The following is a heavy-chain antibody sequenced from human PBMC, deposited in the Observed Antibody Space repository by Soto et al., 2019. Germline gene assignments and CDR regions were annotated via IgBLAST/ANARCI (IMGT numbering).Heavy chain of an antibody. CDR3: ASHYYDSRVHFDP. J-gene: IGHJ5*02. CDR1: GGTFSRYA. D-gene: IGHD3-22*01. V-gene: IGHV1-69*06. CDR2: VIPMFGTS. Sequence: QVQLVQSGAEVKKPGSSVKVSCTASGGTFSRYAISWVRQAPGQGLEWMGGVIPMFGTSNYAQKFQGRVTITADKSASTAYLELSSLRSEDTAVYYCASHYYDSRVHFDPWGQGTLVTVSS.